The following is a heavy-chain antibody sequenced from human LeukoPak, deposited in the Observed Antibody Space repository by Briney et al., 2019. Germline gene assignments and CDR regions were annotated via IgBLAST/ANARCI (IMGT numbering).Heavy chain of an antibody. V-gene: IGHV4-59*01. CDR2: IHYSGST. CDR3: ARDKDYFGSGSSFMDV. CDR1: GGSISRYY. Sequence: SETLSLTCTVSGGSISRYYWSWIRQPPGKGLEWIGYIHYSGSTNYNPSLKSRVTISVDTSKNQFSLKLSSVTAADTAVYYCARDKDYFGSGSSFMDVWGKGTTVTISS. J-gene: IGHJ6*03. D-gene: IGHD3-10*01.